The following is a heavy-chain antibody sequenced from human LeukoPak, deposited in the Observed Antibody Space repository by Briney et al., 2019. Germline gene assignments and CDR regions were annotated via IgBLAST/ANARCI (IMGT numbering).Heavy chain of an antibody. D-gene: IGHD6-13*01. J-gene: IGHJ2*01. Sequence: TSETLSLTCAVSGDSISSSNWWGWVRQPPGKGLEWVGEIYHSGSPNYNPSLKSRVTISVDKSKNQFSLKLSSVTAADTAVYYCARGGAAAGREWYFDLWGRGTLVTVSS. CDR2: IYHSGSP. CDR1: GDSISSSNW. V-gene: IGHV4-4*02. CDR3: ARGGAAAGREWYFDL.